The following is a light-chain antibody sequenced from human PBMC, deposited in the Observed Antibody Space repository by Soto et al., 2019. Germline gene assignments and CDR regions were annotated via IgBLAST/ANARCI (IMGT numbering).Light chain of an antibody. CDR3: QHYNSYSWT. CDR1: QSISSW. CDR2: DAS. V-gene: IGKV1-5*01. J-gene: IGKJ1*01. Sequence: DIQMTQSPSTLSASVGDRVTITCRASQSISSWLAWYQQKPGKAPKLLIYDASSLESGVPSRFSGSGSGPEFTLTVSSLQPDDFATYYCQHYNSYSWTFGQGTKVEIK.